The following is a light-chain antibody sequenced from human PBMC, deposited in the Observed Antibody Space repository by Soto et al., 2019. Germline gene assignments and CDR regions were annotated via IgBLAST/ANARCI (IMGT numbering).Light chain of an antibody. J-gene: IGKJ4*01. Sequence: EFVLTQSPGTLSLYQGERGTRSCRASQTVRNNYLAWYQQKPGQAPRLLIYDASSRATGIPDRFSGGGSGTDFTLTISRLEPEDFAVYYCQQFSSYPLTFGGVTKVDIK. V-gene: IGKV3-20*01. CDR3: QQFSSYPLT. CDR2: DAS. CDR1: QTVRNNY.